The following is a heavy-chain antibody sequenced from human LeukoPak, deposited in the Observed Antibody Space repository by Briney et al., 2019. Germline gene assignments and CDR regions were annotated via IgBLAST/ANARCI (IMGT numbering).Heavy chain of an antibody. Sequence: PGGSLRLSCAASGFTFSDYYMSWIRQAPGKGLEWVSYISSSGSTIYYADSVKGRFTISRDNAKNSLYLQMNSLRAEDTAVYYCAREIYDSSGYYYVWDYWGQGTLVTVSS. CDR2: ISSSGSTI. D-gene: IGHD3-22*01. J-gene: IGHJ4*02. CDR1: GFTFSDYY. V-gene: IGHV3-11*01. CDR3: AREIYDSSGYYYVWDY.